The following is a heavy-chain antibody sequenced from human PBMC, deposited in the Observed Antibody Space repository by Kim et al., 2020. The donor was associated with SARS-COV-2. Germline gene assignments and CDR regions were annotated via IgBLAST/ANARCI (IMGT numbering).Heavy chain of an antibody. D-gene: IGHD5-12*01. J-gene: IGHJ3*02. V-gene: IGHV4-39*01. CDR3: ARQRGDSGSGDAFDI. Sequence: PSLKSRVTISVDTSKNLCSRKLSSVTAADTAVYYCARQRGDSGSGDAFDIWGQGTMVTVSS.